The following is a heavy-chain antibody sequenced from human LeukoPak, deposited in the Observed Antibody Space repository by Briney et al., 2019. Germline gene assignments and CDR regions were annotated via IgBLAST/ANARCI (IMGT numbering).Heavy chain of an antibody. CDR2: ISGSGGST. CDR1: GFTFSSYA. CDR3: ARTGGYFDWLFLYFDY. J-gene: IGHJ4*02. V-gene: IGHV3-23*01. Sequence: GGSQRLSCAASGFTFSSYAMSWVRQAPGKGLEWVSAISGSGGSTYYADSVKGRFTISRDNSKNTLYLQMNSLRAEDTAVYYCARTGGYFDWLFLYFDYWGQGTLVTVSS. D-gene: IGHD3-9*01.